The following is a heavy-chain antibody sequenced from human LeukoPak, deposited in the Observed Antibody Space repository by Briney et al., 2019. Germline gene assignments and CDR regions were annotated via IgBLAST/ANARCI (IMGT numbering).Heavy chain of an antibody. CDR2: IYYSGKS. Sequence: PSQTLSLTSTVSGGSISSGGYYWSWFRQHPGKGLEWIGFIYYSGKSYYKPSLKSRVTISVDTSKNQFSLRLNSVTAADTAVYYCARDNEWFGIDYWGQGTLVTVSS. D-gene: IGHD3-10*01. CDR1: GGSISSGGYY. CDR3: ARDNEWFGIDY. J-gene: IGHJ4*02. V-gene: IGHV4-31*03.